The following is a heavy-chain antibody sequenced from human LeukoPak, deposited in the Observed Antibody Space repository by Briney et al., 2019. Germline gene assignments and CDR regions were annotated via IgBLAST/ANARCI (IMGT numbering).Heavy chain of an antibody. J-gene: IGHJ3*02. V-gene: IGHV3-30*18. CDR1: GFTFDDYA. CDR3: AKGHYPPYWAAFDI. D-gene: IGHD2-15*01. Sequence: GGSLRLSCAASGFTFDDYAMHWVRQAPGKGLEWVAVISYDGSNKYYADSVKGRFTISRDNSKNTLYLQMNSLRAEDTAVYYCAKGHYPPYWAAFDIWGQGTMVTVSS. CDR2: ISYDGSNK.